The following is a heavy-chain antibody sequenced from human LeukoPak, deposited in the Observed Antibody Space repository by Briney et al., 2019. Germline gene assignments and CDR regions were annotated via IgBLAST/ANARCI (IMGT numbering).Heavy chain of an antibody. CDR2: TYYRSKWYN. Sequence: SQTLSLTCAISGDSVSSNSAAWNWIRQSPSRGLEWLGRTYYRSKWYNDYAVSVKSRITINPDTSKNQFSLQLSSVTAADTAVYYCAREPRVYYYPHYYYYMDVWGKGTTVTISS. CDR3: AREPRVYYYPHYYYYMDV. CDR1: GDSVSSNSAA. J-gene: IGHJ6*03. V-gene: IGHV6-1*01. D-gene: IGHD3-10*01.